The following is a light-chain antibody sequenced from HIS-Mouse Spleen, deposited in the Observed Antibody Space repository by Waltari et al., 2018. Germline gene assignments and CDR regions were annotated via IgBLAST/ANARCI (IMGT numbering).Light chain of an antibody. V-gene: IGKV2-28*01. CDR3: MQALQTPWT. CDR1: QSLLHSNGYNY. Sequence: DIVMTQSPLSLPVTPGEPASISCRPSQSLLHSNGYNYLDWYLQKPGQSPQLLIYLGSNRASGVPDRFRGSGSGTDFTLKISRVEAEDVGVYYCMQALQTPWTFGQGTKLEIK. J-gene: IGKJ2*01. CDR2: LGS.